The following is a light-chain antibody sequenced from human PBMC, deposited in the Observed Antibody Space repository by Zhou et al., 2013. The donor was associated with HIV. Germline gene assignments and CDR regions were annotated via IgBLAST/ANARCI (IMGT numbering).Light chain of an antibody. J-gene: IGKJ2*01. Sequence: DIVMTQSPASLAVSLGERVTIHCKSSQTVLYSSNNKNYLAWYQQKPGQPPKLLIYWASIRQSGVPDRFSGSGSGTDFTLTISSLQAEDVAVYYCQQYRPTPSYTFGQGTRLEIK. CDR1: QTVLYSSNNKNY. CDR2: WAS. CDR3: QQYRPTPSYT. V-gene: IGKV4-1*01.